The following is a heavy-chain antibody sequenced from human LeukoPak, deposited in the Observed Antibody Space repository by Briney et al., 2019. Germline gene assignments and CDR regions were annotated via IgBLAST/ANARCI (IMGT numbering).Heavy chain of an antibody. J-gene: IGHJ4*02. V-gene: IGHV4-34*01. CDR3: ARALVWGSSGIDY. CDR2: INHSGST. D-gene: IGHD6-19*01. Sequence: SETLSLTCAVYGGSFSGYYWSWIRQPPGKGLEWIGEINHSGSTNYNPSLKSRVTISVDTSKNQFSLKLSSVTAADTAVYYCARALVWGSSGIDYWGQGTLVTVSS. CDR1: GGSFSGYY.